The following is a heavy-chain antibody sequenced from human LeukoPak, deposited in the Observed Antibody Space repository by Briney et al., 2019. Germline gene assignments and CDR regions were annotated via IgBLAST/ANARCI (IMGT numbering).Heavy chain of an antibody. V-gene: IGHV3-48*04. J-gene: IGHJ6*03. CDR3: ARTYSNYDYYYYYMDV. Sequence: PEGSLRLSCAASGFTFSTYSMNWVRQAPGKGLEWVSFIRSGSSSIYYADSVKGRFTISRGNAKNSLYVQMNSLRAEDTAVYYCARTYSNYDYYYYYMDVWGKGTTVTVSS. CDR2: IRSGSSSI. D-gene: IGHD4-11*01. CDR1: GFTFSTYS.